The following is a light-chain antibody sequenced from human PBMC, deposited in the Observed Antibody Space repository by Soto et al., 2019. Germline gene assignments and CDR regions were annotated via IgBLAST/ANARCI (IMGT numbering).Light chain of an antibody. V-gene: IGKV3-11*01. CDR1: QSVSNY. Sequence: EIVMTHSPATLSVSSWERATLSSRASQSVSNYLAWYQQKPGQAPRLLIYDASNRATGIPARFSGSGSGTDFTLTISSLEPEDFAVYYCQQRSNWPLTFGGGTKVDI. CDR2: DAS. CDR3: QQRSNWPLT. J-gene: IGKJ4*01.